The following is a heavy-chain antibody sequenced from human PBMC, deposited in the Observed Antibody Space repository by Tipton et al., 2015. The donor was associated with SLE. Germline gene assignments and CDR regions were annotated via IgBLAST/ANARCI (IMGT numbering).Heavy chain of an antibody. J-gene: IGHJ3*02. CDR1: GFTFSSYA. CDR3: ARSIGEEDAFDI. CDR2: ISYDGSNK. V-gene: IGHV3-30*04. D-gene: IGHD3-10*01. Sequence: RSLRLSCAASGFTFSSYAMHWVRQAPGKGLEWVAVISYDGSNKYYADSVKGRFTISRDNSKNTLYLQMNSLRAEDTAVYYCARSIGEEDAFDIWGQGTMVTVSS.